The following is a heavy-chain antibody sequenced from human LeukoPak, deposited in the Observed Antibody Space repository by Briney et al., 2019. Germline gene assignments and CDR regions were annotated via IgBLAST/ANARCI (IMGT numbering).Heavy chain of an antibody. CDR2: ISGSGGST. Sequence: PGGSLRLSCAASGFTFSSYAMSWVRQAPGKGLEWVSAISGSGGSTYYADSVKGRFTISRDNSKNTLYLQMNSLRAEDTAVYHCAKFSLIGAAALIRGNWFDPWGQGTLVTVSS. V-gene: IGHV3-23*01. J-gene: IGHJ5*02. CDR1: GFTFSSYA. D-gene: IGHD6-13*01. CDR3: AKFSLIGAAALIRGNWFDP.